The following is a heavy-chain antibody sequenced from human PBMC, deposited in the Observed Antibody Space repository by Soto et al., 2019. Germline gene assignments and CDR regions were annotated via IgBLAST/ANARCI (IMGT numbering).Heavy chain of an antibody. CDR1: GYTFTSYG. CDR3: ARARGVRKWNGYYYYGMDV. CDR2: ISAYNGNT. D-gene: IGHD1-1*01. V-gene: IGHV1-18*01. J-gene: IGHJ6*02. Sequence: QVQLVQSGAEVKKPGASVKVSCKASGYTFTSYGISWVRQAPGQGLEWMGWISAYNGNTNYAQKLQGRVTMTTDTSTSTAYMELRSLRSDDTAVYYCARARGVRKWNGYYYYGMDVWGQGTTVTVSS.